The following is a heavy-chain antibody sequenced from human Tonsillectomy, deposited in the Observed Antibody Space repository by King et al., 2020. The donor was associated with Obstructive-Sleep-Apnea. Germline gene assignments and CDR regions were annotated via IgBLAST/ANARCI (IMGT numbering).Heavy chain of an antibody. D-gene: IGHD4-17*01. CDR2: IKRKTDDGPT. J-gene: IGHJ4*02. Sequence: VQLVESGGGLVKPGGSLRLSCAASGLTFSNAWMSWVRQAPGKGLEWVGRIKRKTDDGPTDYAAPVKGRFTISRDDSKNTLFLQMNALKTEDTAVYYCTTDPGDYADYWGQGTLSPSPQ. CDR1: GLTFSNAW. CDR3: TTDPGDYADY. V-gene: IGHV3-15*01.